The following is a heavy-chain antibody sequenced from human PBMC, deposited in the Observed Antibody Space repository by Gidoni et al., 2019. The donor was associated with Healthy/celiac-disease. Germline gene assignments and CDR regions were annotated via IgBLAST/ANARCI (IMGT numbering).Heavy chain of an antibody. CDR3: ARHHHYGGYWYFDL. Sequence: QLQLQESGPGLVKPSETLSLTCTVSGGSLSSSSYYWGWLRQPPGKVLEWIGSIYYRGSTYYNPSLKSRVTISVDTSKNQFSLKLSSVTAADTAVYYCARHHHYGGYWYFDLWGRGTLVTVSS. D-gene: IGHD4-17*01. CDR2: IYYRGST. J-gene: IGHJ2*01. V-gene: IGHV4-39*01. CDR1: GGSLSSSSYY.